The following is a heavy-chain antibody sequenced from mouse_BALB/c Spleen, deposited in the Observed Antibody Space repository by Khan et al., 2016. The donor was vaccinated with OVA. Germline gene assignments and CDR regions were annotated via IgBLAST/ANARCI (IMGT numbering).Heavy chain of an antibody. CDR3: ARYASSPYYAMDY. D-gene: IGHD1-1*01. Sequence: VQLQQSGPELVKPGASVKMSCKATGYTFTNYVMHWVKQKPGQGLEWIGYINPYNDGIKYNEKFKGKATLTSDKSSSTAYMELSSLTSEDSAVYYCARYASSPYYAMDYWGQGTAVTVSS. CDR2: INPYNDGI. J-gene: IGHJ4*01. CDR1: GYTFTNYV. V-gene: IGHV1S136*01.